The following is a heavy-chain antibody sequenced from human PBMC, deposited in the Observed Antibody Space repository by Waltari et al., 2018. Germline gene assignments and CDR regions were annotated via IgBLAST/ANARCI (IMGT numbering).Heavy chain of an antibody. CDR3: ARYPAVVYAKVDP. Sequence: QLQLQESGPGLVKSSDTLSLTCTVSGAHISSSSYFWVWIRQSPGKGLGGIGSGYYNGTTYYHPSLKGRVTISVDTSKKQFFLKLSSVTASDTAMYYCARYPAVVYAKVDPWGQGTLVIVSS. D-gene: IGHD2-8*02. CDR2: GYYNGTT. CDR1: GAHISSSSYF. V-gene: IGHV4-39*01. J-gene: IGHJ5*02.